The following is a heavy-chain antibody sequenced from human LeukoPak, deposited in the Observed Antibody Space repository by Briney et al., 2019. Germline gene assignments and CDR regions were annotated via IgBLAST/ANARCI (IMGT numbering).Heavy chain of an antibody. J-gene: IGHJ4*02. CDR3: ARGGGVVRGVPMNY. V-gene: IGHV1-8*02. D-gene: IGHD3-10*01. CDR1: GYTFTSYD. CDR2: MNPNSGNT. Sequence: GASVKVSCKASGYTFTSYDINWVRQATGQGLEWMGWMNPNSGNTSYAQKFQGRVTMTRDTSTSTVYMELSSLRSEDTAVYYCARGGGVVRGVPMNYWGQGTLVTVSS.